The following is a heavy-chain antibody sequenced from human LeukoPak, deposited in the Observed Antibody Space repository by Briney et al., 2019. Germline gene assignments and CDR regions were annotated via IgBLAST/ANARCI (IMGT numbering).Heavy chain of an antibody. V-gene: IGHV3-9*01. CDR1: GFTFDDYA. CDR3: AKSTVEMAPNDAFDI. CDR2: ISWNGGSI. Sequence: PGRSLRLSCAASGFTFDDYAMHWVRQAPGKGLEWVSGISWNGGSIGYADSVKGRFTISRDNAKNSLYLQMNSLRAEDTALYYCAKSTVEMAPNDAFDIWGQGTMVTVSS. D-gene: IGHD5-24*01. J-gene: IGHJ3*02.